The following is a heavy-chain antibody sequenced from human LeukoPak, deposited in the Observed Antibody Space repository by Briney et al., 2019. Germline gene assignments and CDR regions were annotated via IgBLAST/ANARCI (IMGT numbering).Heavy chain of an antibody. CDR3: ARVAGGFIAARNFDY. Sequence: ASVKVSCKASGYTFTSYGISWVRQAPGQGLEWMGWISAYNGNTNYAQKLQGRVTMTTDTSTSTAYMELRSLRSDDTAVYYCARVAGGFIAARNFDYWGQGTQVTVSS. J-gene: IGHJ4*02. V-gene: IGHV1-18*01. CDR1: GYTFTSYG. D-gene: IGHD6-6*01. CDR2: ISAYNGNT.